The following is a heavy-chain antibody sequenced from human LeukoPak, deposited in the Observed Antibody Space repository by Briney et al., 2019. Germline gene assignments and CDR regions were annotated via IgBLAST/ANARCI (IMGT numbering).Heavy chain of an antibody. CDR1: GYTFTGYY. CDR2: INPNSGGT. J-gene: IGHJ6*02. V-gene: IGHV1-2*02. D-gene: IGHD2-2*01. Sequence: ASVKVSCKSSGYTFTGYYMHWVRQAPGQGLEWMGWINPNSGGTNYAQEFQGRVTMTRDTSISTAYMELSRLRSDDTAVYYCARDCYVPAGGYYYGMDVWGQGTTVTVSS. CDR3: ARDCYVPAGGYYYGMDV.